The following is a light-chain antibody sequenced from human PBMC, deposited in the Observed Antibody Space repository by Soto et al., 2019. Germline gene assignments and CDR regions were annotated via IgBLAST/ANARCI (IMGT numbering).Light chain of an antibody. CDR3: QQRET. CDR1: QAIHSY. CDR2: ATS. J-gene: IGKJ3*01. Sequence: DLQMTQSPSSLSASVGDRVTITCRASQAIHSYLNWYQQKPGKAPNLLIFATSTLQSGVPSRFSGSGSGTDFTLTISSLQTEDFATYYCQQRETFGPGTKVDIK. V-gene: IGKV1-39*01.